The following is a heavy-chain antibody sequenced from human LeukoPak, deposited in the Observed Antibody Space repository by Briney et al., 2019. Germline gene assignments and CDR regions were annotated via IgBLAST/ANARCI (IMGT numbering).Heavy chain of an antibody. CDR1: GFTFSSYW. J-gene: IGHJ4*02. V-gene: IGHV3-48*04. Sequence: GGSLRLSCAASGFTFSSYWMSWVRQAPGKGLEWISYISESETTIYYADSVKGRFTISRDNAKNSLYLQMNSLRAEDTAVYYCARGGKRLFDYWGQGTLATVSS. CDR2: ISESETTI. D-gene: IGHD5-12*01. CDR3: ARGGKRLFDY.